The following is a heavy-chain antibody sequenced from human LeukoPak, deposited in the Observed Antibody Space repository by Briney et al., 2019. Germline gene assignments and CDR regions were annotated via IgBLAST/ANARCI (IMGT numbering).Heavy chain of an antibody. V-gene: IGHV3-15*07. CDR3: TAVGAYYDFWSGYGMDV. D-gene: IGHD3-3*01. CDR1: GFDVSSHH. Sequence: PGGSLRLSCAASGFDVSSHHMVWVRQAPGKGLEWVGRIKSKTDGGTTDYAAPVKGRFTISRDDSKNTLYLQMNSLKTEDTAVYYCTAVGAYYDFWSGYGMDVWGQGTTVTVSS. CDR2: IKSKTDGGTT. J-gene: IGHJ6*02.